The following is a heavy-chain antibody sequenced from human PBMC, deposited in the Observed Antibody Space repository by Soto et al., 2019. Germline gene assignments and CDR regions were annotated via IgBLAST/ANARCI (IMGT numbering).Heavy chain of an antibody. CDR3: ARSRDYYDFWSGYPRTYYYYGMDV. CDR1: GGSISGSSYY. CDR2: IYYSGST. J-gene: IGHJ6*02. D-gene: IGHD3-3*01. Sequence: QLQLQESGPGLVKPSETLSLTCTVSGGSISGSSYYWGWIRQPPGKGLEWIGSIYYSGSTYYNPSLKSRVTISVDTSKNQFSLKLSSVTAADTAVYYCARSRDYYDFWSGYPRTYYYYGMDVWGQGTTVTVSS. V-gene: IGHV4-39*01.